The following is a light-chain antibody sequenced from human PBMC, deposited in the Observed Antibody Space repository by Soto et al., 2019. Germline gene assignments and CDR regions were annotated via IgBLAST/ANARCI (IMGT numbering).Light chain of an antibody. CDR1: QSVGGN. Sequence: EIVMAQSPVTLSVSPGERATLSCRASQSVGGNLAWYQQKPGQAPRLLIYGASTRATGIPARFSGSGSGTEFTLTISSLQSEDFAVYYCQQYNNWPPAFGQGTKVEIK. CDR3: QQYNNWPPA. CDR2: GAS. J-gene: IGKJ1*01. V-gene: IGKV3-15*01.